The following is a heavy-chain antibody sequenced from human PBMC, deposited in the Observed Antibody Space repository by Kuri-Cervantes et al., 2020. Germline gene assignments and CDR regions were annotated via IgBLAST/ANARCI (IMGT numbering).Heavy chain of an antibody. CDR3: AKDSYYDFWSGMDV. J-gene: IGHJ6*02. D-gene: IGHD3-3*01. CDR2: ISYDGSNK. V-gene: IGHV3-30*18. Sequence: GESLKISCAASGFTFSSYGMHWVRQAPGKGLEWMAVISYDGSNKYYADSVKGRFTISRDNSKNTLYLQMNSLRAEDTAVYYCAKDSYYDFWSGMDVWGQGTTVTVS. CDR1: GFTFSSYG.